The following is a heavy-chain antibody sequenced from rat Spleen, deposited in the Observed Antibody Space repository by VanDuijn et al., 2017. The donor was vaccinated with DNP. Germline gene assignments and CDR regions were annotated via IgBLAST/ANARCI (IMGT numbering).Heavy chain of an antibody. Sequence: EVQLVESGGGLVQPGRALKLSCAASGFTFSDYYMAWVRHAPMKGLEWGAYNRYEGGSTYYGDSVKGNFTISRDNAKSTLYLQMNSLRSEDTAIYYCSKGEQFDYWGQGVMVTVSS. CDR3: SKGEQFDY. CDR1: GFTFSDYY. D-gene: IGHD1-1*01. CDR2: NRYEGGST. V-gene: IGHV5-22*01. J-gene: IGHJ2*01.